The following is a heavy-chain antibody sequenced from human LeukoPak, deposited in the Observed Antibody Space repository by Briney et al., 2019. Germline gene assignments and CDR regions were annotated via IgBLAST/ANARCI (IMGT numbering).Heavy chain of an antibody. Sequence: ASVKVSCKASGYTFTSNAMNWVRQAPGQGLEWMGWINTNTGNPAYALGFTGRFVFSLDTSVSTAYLQISTLRAEDTAVYYCARGPYSGMDVWGQGTTVTVSS. D-gene: IGHD4-11*01. CDR1: GYTFTSNA. V-gene: IGHV7-4-1*02. CDR2: INTNTGNP. J-gene: IGHJ6*02. CDR3: ARGPYSGMDV.